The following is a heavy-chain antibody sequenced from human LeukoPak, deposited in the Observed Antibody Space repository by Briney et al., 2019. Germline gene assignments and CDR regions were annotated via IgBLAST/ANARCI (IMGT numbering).Heavy chain of an antibody. CDR3: ARAKTGYSSGWYLFDY. Sequence: SGPVLVKPTQTLTLTCTFSGFSLSTSGMCVSWIRQPPGKALEWLARIDWDDDKFYSTSLKTRLTISKDTSKNQVVLTMTNMDPVDTATYYCARAKTGYSSGWYLFDYWGQGTLVTVSS. CDR2: IDWDDDK. D-gene: IGHD6-19*01. V-gene: IGHV2-70*16. CDR1: GFSLSTSGMC. J-gene: IGHJ4*02.